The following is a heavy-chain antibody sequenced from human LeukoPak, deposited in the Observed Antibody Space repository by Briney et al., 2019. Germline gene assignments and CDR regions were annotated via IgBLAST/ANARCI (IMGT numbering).Heavy chain of an antibody. CDR2: IYYSGST. V-gene: IGHV4-59*01. Sequence: SETLSLTCTVSGGSTSSYYWSWIRQPPGKGLEWIGYIYYSGSTNYNPSLKSRVTISVDTSKNQFSLKLSSVTAADTAVYYCARESSSLPNWFDPWGQGTLVTVSS. J-gene: IGHJ5*02. CDR3: ARESSSLPNWFDP. D-gene: IGHD6-13*01. CDR1: GGSTSSYY.